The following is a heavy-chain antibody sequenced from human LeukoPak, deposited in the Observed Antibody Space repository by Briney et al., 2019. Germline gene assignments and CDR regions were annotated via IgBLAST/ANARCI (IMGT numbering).Heavy chain of an antibody. J-gene: IGHJ5*02. CDR2: INHSGST. Sequence: SETLSLTCAVYGGSFSGFYWTWIRQPPGKGLEWIGEINHSGSTNYNPSLKSRVTISVDTSKNQFSLKLSSVTAADTAMYYCARAGIAARPRWFDPWGQGTLVTVSS. CDR1: GGSFSGFY. D-gene: IGHD6-6*01. CDR3: ARAGIAARPRWFDP. V-gene: IGHV4-34*01.